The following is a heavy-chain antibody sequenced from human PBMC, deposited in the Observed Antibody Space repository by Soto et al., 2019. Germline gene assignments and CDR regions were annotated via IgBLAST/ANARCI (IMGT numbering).Heavy chain of an antibody. CDR1: GGTFSSYT. CDR3: ARDTREYCSGGSCYSGFGYFDY. Sequence: ASVKVSCKASGGTFSSYTISWVRQAPGQGLEWMGRIIPILGIANYAQKFQGRVTITADKSTSTAYMELSSLRSEDTAVYYCARDTREYCSGGSCYSGFGYFDYWGQGTLVTVSS. CDR2: IIPILGIA. D-gene: IGHD2-15*01. V-gene: IGHV1-69*04. J-gene: IGHJ4*02.